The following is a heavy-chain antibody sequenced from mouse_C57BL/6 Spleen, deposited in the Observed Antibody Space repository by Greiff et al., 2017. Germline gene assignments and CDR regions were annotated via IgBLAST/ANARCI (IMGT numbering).Heavy chain of an antibody. J-gene: IGHJ2*01. CDR1: GFTFSNYW. Sequence: EVKVEESGGGLVQPGGSMKLSCVASGFTFSNYWMNWVRQSPEKGLEWVAQIRLKTDNYATHYAESVKGRITISRNDSKSGVYLQMSNLRAEDTGIYCCTGGSSYDSLDYWGQGTTLTVSS. D-gene: IGHD2-3*01. CDR2: IRLKTDNYAT. CDR3: TGGSSYDSLDY. V-gene: IGHV6-3*01.